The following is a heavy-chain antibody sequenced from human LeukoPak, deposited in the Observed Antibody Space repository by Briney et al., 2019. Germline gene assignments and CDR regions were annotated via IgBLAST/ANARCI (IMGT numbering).Heavy chain of an antibody. V-gene: IGHV1-58*01. D-gene: IGHD5-12*01. CDR3: AARYSGYEIDY. CDR2: FVFASGNT. J-gene: IGHJ4*02. Sequence: IGWFVFASGNTNYPHKFQERVPITRDMSTSTAYMELISLRSEDTAVYYCAARYSGYEIDYWGQGTLVTVSS.